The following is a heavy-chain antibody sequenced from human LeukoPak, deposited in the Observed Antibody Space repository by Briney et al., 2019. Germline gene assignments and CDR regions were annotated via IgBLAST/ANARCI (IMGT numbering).Heavy chain of an antibody. CDR3: ARLMGYCSSTRCYGAEYNWFDP. J-gene: IGHJ5*02. Sequence: GESLKISCKGSGYSFTSYWIGWVRQMPGKGLEWMGIIYPGDSDTRYSPSFQGQVTISADKSISTAYLQWRSLKASDTAMYYCARLMGYCSSTRCYGAEYNWFDPWGQGTLVTVSS. V-gene: IGHV5-51*01. CDR1: GYSFTSYW. D-gene: IGHD2-2*01. CDR2: IYPGDSDT.